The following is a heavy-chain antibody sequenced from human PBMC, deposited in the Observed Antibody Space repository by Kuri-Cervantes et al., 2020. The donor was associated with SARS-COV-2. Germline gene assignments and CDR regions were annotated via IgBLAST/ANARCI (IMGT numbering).Heavy chain of an antibody. CDR2: INHSGST. Sequence: GSLRLSCTVSGGSISSYYWSWIRQPPGKGLEWIGEINHSGSTNYNPSLKSRVTISVDTSKNQFSLKLSSVTAADTAVYYCARDPGIAAAGFQFNWYFDLWGRGTLVTVSS. CDR3: ARDPGIAAAGFQFNWYFDL. D-gene: IGHD6-13*01. J-gene: IGHJ2*01. CDR1: GGSISSYY. V-gene: IGHV4-34*01.